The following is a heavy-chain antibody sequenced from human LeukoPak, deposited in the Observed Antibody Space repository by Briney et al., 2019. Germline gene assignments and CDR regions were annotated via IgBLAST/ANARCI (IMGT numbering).Heavy chain of an antibody. CDR1: GFTFSNYA. CDR2: ISGSGDAT. Sequence: GGSLRLSCAASGFTFSNYAMAWVRQAPGKGLEWVSLISGSGDATYYADSVKGRFSISRDNSKNTLSLQMNSLRADDSALYFCATDRGYSGYGTFDYWGQGTLVTVSS. D-gene: IGHD5-12*01. CDR3: ATDRGYSGYGTFDY. V-gene: IGHV3-23*01. J-gene: IGHJ4*02.